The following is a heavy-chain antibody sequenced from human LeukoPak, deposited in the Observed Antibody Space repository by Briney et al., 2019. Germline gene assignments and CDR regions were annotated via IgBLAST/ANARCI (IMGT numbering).Heavy chain of an antibody. CDR1: GYTFTGYY. D-gene: IGHD6-6*01. CDR3: ARGRIAARPGPLMI. V-gene: IGHV1-2*02. J-gene: IGHJ4*02. CDR2: INPNSGGI. Sequence: ASVKVSCKASGYTFTGYYMHWVRQAPGQGLEWMGWINPNSGGINYVQKFQGRVTMTRDTSTSTVYMELSSLRSEDTAVYYCARGRIAARPGPLMIWGQGTLVTVSS.